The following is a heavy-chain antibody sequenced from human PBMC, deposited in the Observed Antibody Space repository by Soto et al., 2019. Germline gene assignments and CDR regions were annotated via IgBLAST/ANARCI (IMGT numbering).Heavy chain of an antibody. V-gene: IGHV1-18*01. D-gene: IGHD6-13*01. CDR2: ISAYNGNT. Sequence: ASVKVSCKASGYTFTSYGISWVRQAPGQGFEWMGWISAYNGNTNYAQKLQGRVTMTTDTSTSTAYMELRSLRSDDTAVYYCARFGSSSSWYGGYYMDVWGKGTTVTVSS. CDR3: ARFGSSSSWYGGYYMDV. CDR1: GYTFTSYG. J-gene: IGHJ6*03.